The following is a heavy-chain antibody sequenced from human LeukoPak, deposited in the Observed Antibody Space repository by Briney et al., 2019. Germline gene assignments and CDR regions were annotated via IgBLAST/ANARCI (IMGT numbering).Heavy chain of an antibody. V-gene: IGHV3-30*02. CDR1: GFTFSSYG. CDR2: IRYDGSNK. CDR3: ARDRAPYYYDSSGYYGIQH. Sequence: GGSLRLSCAASGFTFSSYGMHWVRQAPGRGLEWVAFIRYDGSNKYYADSVKGRFTISRDNSKNTLYLQMNSLRAEDTAVYYCARDRAPYYYDSSGYYGIQHWGQGTLVTVSS. J-gene: IGHJ1*01. D-gene: IGHD3-22*01.